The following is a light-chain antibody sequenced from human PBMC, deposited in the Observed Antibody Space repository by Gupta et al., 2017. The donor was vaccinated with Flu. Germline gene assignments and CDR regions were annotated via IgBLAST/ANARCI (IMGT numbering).Light chain of an antibody. J-gene: IGLJ3*02. V-gene: IGLV1-44*01. CDR1: LSVQADNI. CDR2: SDN. CDR3: SGWDGILNGGM. Sequence: VASSGPERLSVQADNIMNWSQRLRRRAATLLIYSDNERAQWVPDRFSGSKSGTTASLAVSGRQSEDDDDYYCSGWDGILNGGMFGEGTKLTVL.